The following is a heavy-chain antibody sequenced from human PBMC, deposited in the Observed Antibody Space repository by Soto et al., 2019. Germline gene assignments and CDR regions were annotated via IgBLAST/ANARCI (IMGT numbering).Heavy chain of an antibody. CDR1: GFTFSSYS. D-gene: IGHD3-9*01. CDR3: ARDTERYFDWLSRKGPPPTCWFDP. J-gene: IGHJ5*02. CDR2: ISSSSSYI. Sequence: PGGSLRLSCAASGFTFSSYSMNWVRQAPGKGLEWVSSISSSSSYIYYADSVKGRFTISRDNAKNSLYLQMNSLRAEDTAVYYCARDTERYFDWLSRKGPPPTCWFDPWGQGTLVTVSS. V-gene: IGHV3-21*01.